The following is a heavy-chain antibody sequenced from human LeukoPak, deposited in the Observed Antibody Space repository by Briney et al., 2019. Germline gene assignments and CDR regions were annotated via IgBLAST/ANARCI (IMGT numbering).Heavy chain of an antibody. J-gene: IGHJ4*02. D-gene: IGHD6-6*01. V-gene: IGHV3-48*03. CDR3: ARESSSSEFDY. Sequence: PGGSLRLSCAGTEVTFSTYEMNWVCQAPGKGLEWVSYISSRGGTIYYADSVKGRFTISRDNAKNSLYLQMNSLRAEDTAVYYCARESSSSEFDYWGQGTLVTVSS. CDR1: EVTFSTYE. CDR2: ISSRGGTI.